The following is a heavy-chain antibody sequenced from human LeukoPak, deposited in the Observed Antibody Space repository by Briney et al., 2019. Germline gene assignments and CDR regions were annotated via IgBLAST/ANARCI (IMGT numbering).Heavy chain of an antibody. Sequence: GGSLRLSCAASGFTFSSYWMSWVRQAPGKGLEWAANIKQDESEKYYVDSVKGRFTISRDNAKNSLYLQMNSLRAEDTAVYYCAREGVDTAMVDWDYWGQGTLVTVSS. J-gene: IGHJ4*02. D-gene: IGHD5-18*01. CDR1: GFTFSSYW. CDR2: IKQDESEK. V-gene: IGHV3-7*01. CDR3: AREGVDTAMVDWDY.